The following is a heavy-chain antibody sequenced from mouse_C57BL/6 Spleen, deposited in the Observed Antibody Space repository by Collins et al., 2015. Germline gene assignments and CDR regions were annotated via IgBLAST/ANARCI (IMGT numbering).Heavy chain of an antibody. Sequence: QIQLVQSGPELKKPGETVKISCKASGYTFTTYGMSWVKQAPGKGLKWMGWINTYSGVPTYADDFKGRFAFSLETSASTAYLQINNLKNEDTATYFCARDYFYGTRGDRYFDVWGTGTTVTVSS. V-gene: IGHV9-3*01. J-gene: IGHJ1*03. CDR3: ARDYFYGTRGDRYFDV. CDR2: INTYSGVP. CDR1: GYTFTTYG. D-gene: IGHD1-1*01.